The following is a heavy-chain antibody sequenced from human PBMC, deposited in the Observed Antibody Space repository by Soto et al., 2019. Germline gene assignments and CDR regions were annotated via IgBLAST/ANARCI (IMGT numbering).Heavy chain of an antibody. CDR1: RFRFSDFA. CDR3: AKDAVPYNGRWDWFDS. CDR2: IGGLGSDT. V-gene: IGHV3-23*01. J-gene: IGHJ5*01. Sequence: DVQLLESGGGLVQPGGSLTLSCAASRFRFSDFAMSWVRQAPGKGLEWVSSIGGLGSDTYYADPVKGRFTISRDNSKSTLYLQMDGLRDEDTAGYYCAKDAVPYNGRWDWFDSWGQGTLVIVS. D-gene: IGHD1-20*01.